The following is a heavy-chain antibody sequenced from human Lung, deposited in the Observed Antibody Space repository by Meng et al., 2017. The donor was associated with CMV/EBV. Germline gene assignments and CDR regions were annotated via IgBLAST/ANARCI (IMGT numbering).Heavy chain of an antibody. CDR3: AAYGSGRIFDY. D-gene: IGHD3-10*01. CDR2: INPSGGST. Sequence: ASXXVSWKASGYTFTSYYMHWVRQAPGQGLEWMGIINPSGGSTSYAQKFQGRVTMTRDTPTSTVYMELSRLRSEDTAVYYCAAYGSGRIFDYWGQGTLVTVSS. J-gene: IGHJ4*02. CDR1: GYTFTSYY. V-gene: IGHV1-46*01.